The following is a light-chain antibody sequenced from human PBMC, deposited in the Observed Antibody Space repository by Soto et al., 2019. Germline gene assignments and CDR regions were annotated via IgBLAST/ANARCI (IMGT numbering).Light chain of an antibody. J-gene: IGKJ2*01. V-gene: IGKV3-15*01. Sequence: EIVMTQSPATLSVSPGERATLSCRASQSISSELAWYQQRPGQPPRLLIYGASTRATGVPDRFTGSGSGSVFTITISVLHYEYFAYYYCQRCNSPPLTFGQGTKLEIK. CDR3: QRCNSPPLT. CDR2: GAS. CDR1: QSISSE.